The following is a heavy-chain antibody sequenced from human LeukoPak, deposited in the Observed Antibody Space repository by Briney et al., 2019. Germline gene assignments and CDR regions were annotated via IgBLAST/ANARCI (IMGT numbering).Heavy chain of an antibody. CDR1: GFTFSNAW. Sequence: PGGSLRLSCAASGFTFSNAWMSWVRQAPGKGLEWVGRIKSKTDGGTTDYAAPVKGRFTISRDDSKNTLYLQMNSLKTEDTAVYYCTTDCKEGLREGRFLEWLNWFDPWGQGTLVTVSS. CDR2: IKSKTDGGTT. CDR3: TTDCKEGLREGRFLEWLNWFDP. V-gene: IGHV3-15*01. D-gene: IGHD3-3*01. J-gene: IGHJ5*02.